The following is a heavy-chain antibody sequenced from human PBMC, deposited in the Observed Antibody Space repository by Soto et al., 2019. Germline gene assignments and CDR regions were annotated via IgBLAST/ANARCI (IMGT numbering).Heavy chain of an antibody. D-gene: IGHD2-2*02. V-gene: IGHV1-2*02. CDR1: GYTFTDHY. Sequence: QVQLVQSGAEVKEPGASVKVSCRTSGYTFTDHYIYWVRQAPGQGPEYMGWIQPNSGETKYTQRFQGRVTMTRDTSISTAYMELRRLTSDDTAVYYCARDLSIQSWKWFDPWGQGTLVTVSS. CDR3: ARDLSIQSWKWFDP. J-gene: IGHJ5*02. CDR2: IQPNSGET.